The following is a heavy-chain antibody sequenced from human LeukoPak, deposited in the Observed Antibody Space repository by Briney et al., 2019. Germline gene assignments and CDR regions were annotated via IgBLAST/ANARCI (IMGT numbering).Heavy chain of an antibody. CDR2: IYYSGST. V-gene: IGHV4-39*01. Sequence: SETLSLTCTVSGGSISTSSYYWGWIRQPPGKGLEWIGSIYYSGSTYYNPSLKSRVTISVDTSKNQVSLKLSSVTAADTAVYYCARQRTYYLSAFDIWGQGTMVTVSS. CDR3: ARQRTYYLSAFDI. D-gene: IGHD3-10*01. CDR1: GGSISTSSYY. J-gene: IGHJ3*02.